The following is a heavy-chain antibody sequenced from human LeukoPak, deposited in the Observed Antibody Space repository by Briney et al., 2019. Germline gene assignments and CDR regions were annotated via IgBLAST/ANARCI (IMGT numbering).Heavy chain of an antibody. CDR3: ARDYYDFWSGYSGFSY. CDR2: INPNSGGT. J-gene: IGHJ4*02. CDR1: GYTFTGYY. D-gene: IGHD3-3*01. Sequence: ASVKVSCKASGYTFTGYYMHWVRQAPGQGHEWMGWINPNSGGTDYTQKFQGRVTMTRDTSISTAYMELSRLRSDDTAVYYCARDYYDFWSGYSGFSYWGQGTLVTVSS. V-gene: IGHV1-2*02.